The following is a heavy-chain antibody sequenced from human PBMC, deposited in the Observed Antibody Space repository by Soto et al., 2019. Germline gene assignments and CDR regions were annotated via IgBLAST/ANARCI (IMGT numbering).Heavy chain of an antibody. Sequence: EVQLLESGGGLVQPGGALRLSGAASGFTFSKYAMNWVRQAPGKGLEWVSTIRASGRNPYYADSVKGRFTISRDSYKNTLYMQMNSLRAEDTAVYYCAKEVDDYYDSSHNLDSWGQGTLVTVSS. V-gene: IGHV3-23*01. CDR3: AKEVDDYYDSSHNLDS. J-gene: IGHJ4*02. CDR1: GFTFSKYA. D-gene: IGHD3-22*01. CDR2: IRASGRNP.